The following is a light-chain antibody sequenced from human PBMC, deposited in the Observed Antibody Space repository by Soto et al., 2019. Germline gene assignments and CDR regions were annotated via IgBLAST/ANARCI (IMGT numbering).Light chain of an antibody. CDR1: QTISSW. CDR3: QQYQKIPWT. CDR2: KAS. J-gene: IGKJ1*01. Sequence: DIQMTQSPSTLSGSVGDRVTITCLASQTISSWLAWYQQKPGKAPKLLIYKASTLKSGVPSTFSASGSETEFTLTVTSLQPDDFATYYCQQYQKIPWTFGQGTKVDIK. V-gene: IGKV1-5*03.